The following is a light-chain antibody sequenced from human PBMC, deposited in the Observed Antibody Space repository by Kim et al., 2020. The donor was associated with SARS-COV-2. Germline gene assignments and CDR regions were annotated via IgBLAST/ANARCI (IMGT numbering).Light chain of an antibody. CDR2: QDS. V-gene: IGLV3-1*01. CDR3: QAWDSSTANVV. J-gene: IGLJ2*01. Sequence: YELTQPPSVSVSPGQTASITCSGDKLGDKYACWYQQKPGQSPVLVIYQDSKRPSGIPERFSGSNSGNTATLTISGTQAMDEADYYCQAWDSSTANVVFGGGTQLTVL. CDR1: KLGDKY.